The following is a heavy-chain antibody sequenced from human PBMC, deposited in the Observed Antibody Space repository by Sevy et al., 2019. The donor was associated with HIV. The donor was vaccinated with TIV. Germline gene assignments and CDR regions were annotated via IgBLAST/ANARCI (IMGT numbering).Heavy chain of an antibody. D-gene: IGHD3-3*01. CDR3: ARESKAAYYDFWSGSVSVGHFDH. CDR1: GFTFSSYW. J-gene: IGHJ4*02. CDR2: IKQDGSEK. Sequence: GGSLRLSCAASGFTFSSYWMSWVRQAPGKGLEWVANIKQDGSEKYYVDSVKGRFTISRDNAKNSLYLQMNSLRAEDTAVYYCARESKAAYYDFWSGSVSVGHFDHWGQGTLVTVSS. V-gene: IGHV3-7*03.